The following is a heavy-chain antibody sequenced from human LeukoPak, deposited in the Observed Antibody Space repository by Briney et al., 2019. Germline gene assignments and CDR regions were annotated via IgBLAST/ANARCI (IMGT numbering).Heavy chain of an antibody. D-gene: IGHD3-22*01. J-gene: IGHJ3*02. V-gene: IGHV4-39*07. CDR3: TKSDGSGLIPI. CDR2: IYYTGNT. CDR1: GDSLTGYY. Sequence: SETLSLTCTVSGDSLTGYYWGWVRQPPGKGLEWIGNIYYTGNTYYNPSLKSRVTISLDTSKNQFSLKVIPMTAADTAVYYCTKSDGSGLIPICGRGTMVTLSS.